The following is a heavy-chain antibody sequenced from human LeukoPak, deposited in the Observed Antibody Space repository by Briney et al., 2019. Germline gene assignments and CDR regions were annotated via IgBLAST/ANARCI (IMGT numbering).Heavy chain of an antibody. V-gene: IGHV1-2*02. J-gene: IGHJ4*02. CDR1: GYTFTGYY. CDR2: INPNSGGT. CDR3: ARVTRIVGAQGLDY. D-gene: IGHD1-26*01. Sequence: GASVKVSCKASGYTFTGYYMHWVRQAPGQGLEWMGWINPNSGGTNYAQKFQGRVTMTRDTSISTAYMELSRLRSDDTAVYCCARVTRIVGAQGLDYWGQGTLVTVSS.